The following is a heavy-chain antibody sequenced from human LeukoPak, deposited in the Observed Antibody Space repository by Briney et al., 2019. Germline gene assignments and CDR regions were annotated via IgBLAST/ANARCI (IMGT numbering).Heavy chain of an antibody. V-gene: IGHV3-23*01. CDR3: AKASDEWLPDNTPFDY. J-gene: IGHJ4*02. CDR1: GFTFSSYA. CDR2: ISGSGGST. Sequence: GGSLRLSCAASGFTFSSYAMSWVRQAPGKGLEWVSAISGSGGSTYYADSVKGRFTISRDNSKNTLYLQMNSLRAEDTAVYYCAKASDEWLPDNTPFDYWGQGTLVTASS. D-gene: IGHD3-3*01.